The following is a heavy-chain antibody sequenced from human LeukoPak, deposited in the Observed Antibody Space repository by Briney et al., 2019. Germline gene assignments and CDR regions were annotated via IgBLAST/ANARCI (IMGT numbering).Heavy chain of an antibody. J-gene: IGHJ5*02. CDR3: ARVPADYDFWSGYYHGGRGWFDP. CDR2: INHSGST. CDR1: GGSFSGYY. D-gene: IGHD3-3*01. Sequence: PSETLSLTCAVYGGSFSGYYWSWIRQPPGKGLEWIGEINHSGSTNYNPSLKSRVTISVDTSKNQFSLKLSSVTAADTAVYYCARVPADYDFWSGYYHGGRGWFDPWGQGTLVTVSS. V-gene: IGHV4-34*01.